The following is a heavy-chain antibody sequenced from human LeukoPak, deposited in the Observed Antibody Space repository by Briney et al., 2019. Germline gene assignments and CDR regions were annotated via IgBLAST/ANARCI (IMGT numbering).Heavy chain of an antibody. Sequence: GGSLRLSCAASGFTFNNYGMHWVRQAPGKGLEWVAFIRYNGNNQYYADSVKGRFTISRDNSKDTLYLQMNSLKGDDTAVYYCAKDSAFYYIDVWGKGTTVIISS. V-gene: IGHV3-30*02. CDR1: GFTFNNYG. D-gene: IGHD3-10*01. CDR3: AKDSAFYYIDV. J-gene: IGHJ6*03. CDR2: IRYNGNNQ.